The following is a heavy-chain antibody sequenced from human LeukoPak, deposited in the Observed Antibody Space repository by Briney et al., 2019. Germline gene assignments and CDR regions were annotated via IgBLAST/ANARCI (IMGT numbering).Heavy chain of an antibody. D-gene: IGHD6-13*01. Sequence: GGSLRLSCAASAFSFSNYNMNWVRQAPGKGLEWVSSISSNSRYIYYADSMRGRFTISRDNAKNSLYLQMNSLKPEDTAVYYCARVAEAAAFDSWGQGTLVTVSS. CDR2: ISSNSRYI. V-gene: IGHV3-21*06. J-gene: IGHJ4*02. CDR1: AFSFSNYN. CDR3: ARVAEAAAFDS.